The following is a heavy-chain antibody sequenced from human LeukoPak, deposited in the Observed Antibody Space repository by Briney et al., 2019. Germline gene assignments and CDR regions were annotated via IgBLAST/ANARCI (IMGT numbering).Heavy chain of an antibody. D-gene: IGHD2-15*01. V-gene: IGHV3-23*01. CDR3: AKGGYTTWFDP. CDR2: IRSNGGDT. J-gene: IGHJ5*02. CDR1: GFTFREYS. Sequence: PGGSLRLSCAASGFTFREYSMSWVRQAPGKGLEWVSNIRSNGGDTYYTDSVRGRFTISRDNSKNTLYLEMNSLRAGDTAVYYCAKGGYTTWFDPWGPRTLVTVSS.